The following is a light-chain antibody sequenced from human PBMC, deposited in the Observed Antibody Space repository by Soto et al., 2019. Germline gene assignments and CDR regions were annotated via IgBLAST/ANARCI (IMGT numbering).Light chain of an antibody. V-gene: IGKV2-28*01. J-gene: IGKJ4*02. CDR1: QSLLHSNGVNY. CDR2: LSS. Sequence: SLPVTPVEGASILSRASQSLLHSNGVNYLDWYLQKPGQSPQLLIYLSSNRASGVPDRFSGSGSGTDFSLTISSLEPEDFAVYYCQQRSYLPRTFGEGTKVDIK. CDR3: QQRSYLPRT.